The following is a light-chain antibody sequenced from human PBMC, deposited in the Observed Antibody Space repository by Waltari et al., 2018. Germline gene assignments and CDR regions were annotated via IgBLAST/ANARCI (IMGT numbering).Light chain of an antibody. V-gene: IGKV1-5*03. CDR1: QDIHRY. CDR3: QQYHSDWTT. CDR2: QAS. J-gene: IGKJ5*01. Sequence: IQLTQTPSTLSASAGDSVTITCRPSQDIHRYLAWYQHKSGKAPKVLIYQASRLEIGVSSRFSGGGSGTDFTLTIRNLQPDDFATYFCQQYHSDWTTFGQGTRLEIK.